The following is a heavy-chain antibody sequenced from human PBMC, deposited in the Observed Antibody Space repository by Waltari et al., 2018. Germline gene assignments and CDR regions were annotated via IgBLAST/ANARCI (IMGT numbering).Heavy chain of an antibody. D-gene: IGHD2-2*01. Sequence: EIRLLQSGAEVKKPGATVKISCKASGNSSSDHYIHWVQQVPGKGLEWIGRIDPEDGETIYAEKFEDRVTLTADLATETAYLELSRLSSDDTATYYCARRSGHCDGTTCSAGWFDPWGQGTLVKVSS. CDR2: IDPEDGET. J-gene: IGHJ5*02. CDR3: ARRSGHCDGTTCSAGWFDP. V-gene: IGHV1-69-2*01. CDR1: GNSSSDHY.